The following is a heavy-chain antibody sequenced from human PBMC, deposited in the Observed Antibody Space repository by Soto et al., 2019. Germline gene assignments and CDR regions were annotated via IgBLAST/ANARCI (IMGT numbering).Heavy chain of an antibody. V-gene: IGHV3-7*01. D-gene: IGHD3-10*01. CDR3: ASGRITMVRGVSGVDYFDY. CDR2: IKQDGSEK. Sequence: XVSLRLSCAASGFTFSSYCMSWVRQAPGKGLEWVANIKQDGSEKYYVDSVKGRFTISRDNAKNSLYLQMNSLRAEDTAVYYCASGRITMVRGVSGVDYFDYWGQGTLVTVS. CDR1: GFTFSSYC. J-gene: IGHJ4*02.